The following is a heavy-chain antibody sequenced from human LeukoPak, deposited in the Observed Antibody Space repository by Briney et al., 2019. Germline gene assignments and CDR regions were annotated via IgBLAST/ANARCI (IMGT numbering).Heavy chain of an antibody. CDR1: GFTFSHYA. CDR3: AKEGDYCSSSGCHKRGIDY. J-gene: IGHJ4*02. Sequence: GTSLRLSCAASGFTFSHYAMHWVRQAPGKGLEWVAVIWYDGSHDTYTDSVKGRFTVSRDNFKNVLHLQMNSLRVEDTAFYYCAKEGDYCSSSGCHKRGIDYWGQGTLVTVSS. D-gene: IGHD2-2*01. V-gene: IGHV3-33*06. CDR2: IWYDGSHD.